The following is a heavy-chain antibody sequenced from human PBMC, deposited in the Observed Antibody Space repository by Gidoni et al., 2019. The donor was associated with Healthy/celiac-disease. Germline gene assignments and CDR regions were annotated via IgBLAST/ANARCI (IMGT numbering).Heavy chain of an antibody. D-gene: IGHD3-3*01. Sequence: QVQLQQWGAGLLTPSAPLSLTCAVYGWSFSGYYWSWIRQPPGKGLEWIGEINHSGSTNYNPALKSRVTISVDTSKNQFSLKLSSVTAADTAVYYCASNIPYYDFWSGYSNPAFDIWGQGTMVTVSS. CDR3: ASNIPYYDFWSGYSNPAFDI. CDR1: GWSFSGYY. V-gene: IGHV4-34*01. CDR2: INHSGST. J-gene: IGHJ3*02.